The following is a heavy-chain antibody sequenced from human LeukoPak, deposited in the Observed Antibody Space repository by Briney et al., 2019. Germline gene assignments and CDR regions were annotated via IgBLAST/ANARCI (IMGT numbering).Heavy chain of an antibody. CDR2: ISYDGRNK. J-gene: IGHJ4*02. Sequence: GRCLRLSCAPSGFTFSSYAMHWVRQAPRKGLDWVAVISYDGRNKSYADSPKGRFTISRDNSTNTLYLQMKSLRAQDTPAYIFAIDHAMTGYRYGRYFEYWGQGNLVTVTS. CDR1: GFTFSSYA. D-gene: IGHD5-18*01. V-gene: IGHV3-30-3*02. CDR3: AIDHAMTGYRYGRYFEY.